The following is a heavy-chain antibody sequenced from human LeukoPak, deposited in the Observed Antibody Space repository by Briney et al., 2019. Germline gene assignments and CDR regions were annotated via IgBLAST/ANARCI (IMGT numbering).Heavy chain of an antibody. D-gene: IGHD3-22*01. CDR1: GFTLSSFW. CDR3: ARVISRSWYYYDS. J-gene: IGHJ4*02. Sequence: GGSLSLSCAAFGFTLSSFWMSWVRQAQGKGLEWVANIKQDGSEKYYVDSVKGRFTISRDSAKNSLYLQMNSLRAEDTAVYYCARVISRSWYYYDSWGQGTLVTVSS. V-gene: IGHV3-7*03. CDR2: IKQDGSEK.